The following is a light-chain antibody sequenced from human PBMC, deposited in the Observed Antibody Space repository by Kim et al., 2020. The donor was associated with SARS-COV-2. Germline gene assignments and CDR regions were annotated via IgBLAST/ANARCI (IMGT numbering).Light chain of an antibody. Sequence: RVTITCSGSSTNIGSNNVYWYQQLPATAPQLLIYRNNQRPSGGPDRFSGSKSDTSASLAISGLRSEDEADYYCATWDDSLSGHWVFGGGTKVTVL. J-gene: IGLJ3*02. V-gene: IGLV1-47*01. CDR2: RNN. CDR3: ATWDDSLSGHWV. CDR1: STNIGSNN.